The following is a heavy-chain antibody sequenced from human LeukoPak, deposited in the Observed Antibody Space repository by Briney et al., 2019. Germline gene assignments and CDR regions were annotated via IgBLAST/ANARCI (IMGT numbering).Heavy chain of an antibody. CDR1: GHSIINSYY. CDR2: IYHSGAT. CDR3: ARAADSSGFSSFQH. Sequence: PSETLSLTCTVSGHSIINSYYWGWIRQPPGKGLEWIGSIYHSGATYHNPSLKSRVTISVDTSKNQFSLKLNSVTAADTAVYYCARAADSSGFSSFQHWGQGTLVTVSS. J-gene: IGHJ1*01. D-gene: IGHD3-22*01. V-gene: IGHV4-38-2*02.